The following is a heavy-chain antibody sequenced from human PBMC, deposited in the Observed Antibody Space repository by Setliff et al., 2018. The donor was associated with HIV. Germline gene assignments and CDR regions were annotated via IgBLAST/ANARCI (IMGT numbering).Heavy chain of an antibody. CDR2: ISAILGKV. CDR1: GYTFTSYG. CDR3: ARGGAVELWFRYFDF. V-gene: IGHV1-69*10. Sequence: GASVKVSCKASGYTFTSYGISWVRQAPGQGLEWMGWISAILGKVHYAQKFQGRVTITADESTSTAYMGLSSLKSEDTAVYYCARGGAVELWFRYFDFWGQGTLVTVSS. D-gene: IGHD3-16*02. J-gene: IGHJ4*02.